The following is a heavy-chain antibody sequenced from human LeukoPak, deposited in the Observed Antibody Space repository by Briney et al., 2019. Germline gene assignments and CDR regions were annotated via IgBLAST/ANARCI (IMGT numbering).Heavy chain of an antibody. D-gene: IGHD4-17*01. CDR3: VRDHGCDFDY. Sequence: SQTLSLTCAISGDSVSSNTAAWNWIRQSPSRGLEWPGRTYYRSKWYNDYAGSVKSRITINPDTSKNQFSLQLNSVTPEDTAVYYCVRDHGCDFDYWGRGTLVTVSS. CDR1: GDSVSSNTAA. V-gene: IGHV6-1*01. J-gene: IGHJ4*02. CDR2: TYYRSKWYN.